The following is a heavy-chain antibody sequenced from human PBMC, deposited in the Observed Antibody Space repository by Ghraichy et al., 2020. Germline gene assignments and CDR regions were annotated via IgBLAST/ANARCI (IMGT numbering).Heavy chain of an antibody. D-gene: IGHD1-26*01. Sequence: GGSLRLSCAASGFTFSNYSMSWVRQAPGKGLEWVSSISTSSSHMYYADSVKGRFTISRDNAKNSVYLQMNSLRAEDTAVYYCTTMIVGATPDFWGQGTLATVSS. CDR3: TTMIVGATPDF. V-gene: IGHV3-21*01. CDR2: ISTSSSHM. J-gene: IGHJ4*02. CDR1: GFTFSNYS.